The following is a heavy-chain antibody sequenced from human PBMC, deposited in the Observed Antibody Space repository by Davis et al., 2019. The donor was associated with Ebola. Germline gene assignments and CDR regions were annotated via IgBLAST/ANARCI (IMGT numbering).Heavy chain of an antibody. CDR1: GYTFTSYG. CDR2: INPHNGNT. D-gene: IGHD1-1*01. V-gene: IGHV1-18*04. CDR3: ARAQFPTTSDH. Sequence: ASVKVSCKASGYTFTSYGITWVRQAPGQGLEWMGWINPHNGNTNYAQSVQGRVTMTTDTSTTTAYMEVGSLGSDDTAVYYCARAQFPTTSDHWGQGTLVTVSS. J-gene: IGHJ4*02.